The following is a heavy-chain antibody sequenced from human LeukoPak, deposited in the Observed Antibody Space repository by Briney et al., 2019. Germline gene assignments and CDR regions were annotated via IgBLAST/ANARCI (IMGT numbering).Heavy chain of an antibody. CDR1: GGSFSGYY. CDR3: ARRGIVGATFFSH. D-gene: IGHD1-26*01. CDR2: INHSGST. V-gene: IGHV4-34*01. J-gene: IGHJ4*02. Sequence: SETLSLTCAVYGGSFSGYYWSWIRQPPGKGLEWIGEINHSGSTNYNPSLKSRVTISVDTSKNQFSLKLSSVTAADTAVYYCARRGIVGATFFSHWGQGTLVTVSS.